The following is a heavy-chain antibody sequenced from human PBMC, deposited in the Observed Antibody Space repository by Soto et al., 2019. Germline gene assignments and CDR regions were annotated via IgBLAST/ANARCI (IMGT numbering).Heavy chain of an antibody. Sequence: QVQLVESGGGVVQPGRSLRLSCAASGFTFRNYAMHWVRQAPGKGLACVAVISYDGSNKFYRDYVKGRFTISRDNSKNTLYLQINSLRYEDTAVYYCARGDREDIAVVVGVRPGEHGVDVWRQGTTVTVSS. CDR1: GFTFRNYA. CDR3: ARGDREDIAVVVGVRPGEHGVDV. J-gene: IGHJ6*02. V-gene: IGHV3-30-3*01. D-gene: IGHD2-15*01. CDR2: ISYDGSNK.